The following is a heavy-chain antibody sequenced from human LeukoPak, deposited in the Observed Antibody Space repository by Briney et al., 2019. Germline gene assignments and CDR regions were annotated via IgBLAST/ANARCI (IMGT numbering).Heavy chain of an antibody. D-gene: IGHD6-13*01. J-gene: IGHJ4*02. V-gene: IGHV3-64D*06. CDR1: GFTFSSYA. CDR2: ISSSGGST. Sequence: GGSLRLSCSASGFTFSSYAMHWVRQAPGKGLEYVSAISSSGGSTYYADSVKGRFTISRDNSKNTLYLQMSSLRPEDTAVYYCLKDLRDIAVAATPDYWGQGTLVTVSS. CDR3: LKDLRDIAVAATPDY.